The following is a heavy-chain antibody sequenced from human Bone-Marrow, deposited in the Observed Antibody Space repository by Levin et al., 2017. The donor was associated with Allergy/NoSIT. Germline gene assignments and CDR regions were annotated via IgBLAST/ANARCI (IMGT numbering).Heavy chain of an antibody. V-gene: IGHV4-34*01. D-gene: IGHD3-10*01. CDR3: AREGKYYYGSGSYLGLYYYYGMDV. CDR1: GGSFSGYY. Sequence: NPSETLSLTCAVYGGSFSGYYWSWIRQPPGKGLEWIGEINHSGSTNYNPSLKSRVTISVDTSKNQFSLKLSSVTAADTAVYYCAREGKYYYGSGSYLGLYYYYGMDVWGQGTTVTVSS. CDR2: INHSGST. J-gene: IGHJ6*02.